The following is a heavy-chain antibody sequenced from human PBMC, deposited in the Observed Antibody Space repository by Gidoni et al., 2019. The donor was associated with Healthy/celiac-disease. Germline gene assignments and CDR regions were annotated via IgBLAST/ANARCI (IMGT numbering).Heavy chain of an antibody. CDR2: INHSGST. J-gene: IGHJ6*02. D-gene: IGHD6-13*01. CDR1: GGSFSGYY. V-gene: IGHV4-34*01. Sequence: QVQLQQWGAGLLKPSETLSLTCAVYGGSFSGYYWSWIRQPPGKGLEWIGEINHSGSTNYNPSLKSRVTISVDTSKNQFSLKLSSVTAADTAVYYCARPRYSSSWFYYYGMDVWGQGTTVTVSS. CDR3: ARPRYSSSWFYYYGMDV.